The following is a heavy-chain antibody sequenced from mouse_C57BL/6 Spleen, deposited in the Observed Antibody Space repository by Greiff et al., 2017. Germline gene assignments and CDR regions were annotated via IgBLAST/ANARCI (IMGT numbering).Heavy chain of an antibody. CDR3: ASGQGYHALFAY. CDR2: ISDGGSYT. J-gene: IGHJ3*01. Sequence: DVMLVESGGGLVKPGGSLKLSCAASGFTFSSYAMSWVRQTPEKRLEWVATISDGGSYTYYPDNVKGRFTISRDNAKNNLYLQMSHLKSEDTAMYYCASGQGYHALFAYWGQVTLVTVSA. V-gene: IGHV5-4*03. D-gene: IGHD2-2*01. CDR1: GFTFSSYA.